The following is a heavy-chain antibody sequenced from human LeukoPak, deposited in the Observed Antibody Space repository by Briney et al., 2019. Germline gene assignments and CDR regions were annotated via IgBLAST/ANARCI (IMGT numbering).Heavy chain of an antibody. V-gene: IGHV3-7*01. D-gene: IGHD6-13*01. Sequence: GGSLRLSCAASGFTFSSYSMNWVRQAPGKGLEWVANIKQDGSEKYYVDSVKGRFTISRDNAKNSLYLQMNSLRAEDTAVYYCARHNSGSYSSSWYDAFDIWGQGTMVTVSS. CDR2: IKQDGSEK. CDR1: GFTFSSYS. CDR3: ARHNSGSYSSSWYDAFDI. J-gene: IGHJ3*02.